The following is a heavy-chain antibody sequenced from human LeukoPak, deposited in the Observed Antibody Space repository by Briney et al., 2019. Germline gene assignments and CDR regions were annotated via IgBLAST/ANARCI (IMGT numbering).Heavy chain of an antibody. CDR2: INGDGSDT. CDR1: GFTFVHYW. J-gene: IGHJ6*02. Sequence: GGSLRLSCAASGFTFVHYWMHWVRQAPGKGLVWVSRINGDGSDTSYADSVKGRFTISRDNAKNTLYLQMNSLGVEDTAVYYCARGGWYHYYGLDVWGQGTTVTVSS. CDR3: ARGGWYHYYGLDV. V-gene: IGHV3-74*01. D-gene: IGHD6-19*01.